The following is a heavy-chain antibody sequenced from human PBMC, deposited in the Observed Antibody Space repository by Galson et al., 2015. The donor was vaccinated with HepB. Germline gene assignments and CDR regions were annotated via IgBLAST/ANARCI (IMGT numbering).Heavy chain of an antibody. D-gene: IGHD3-10*01. J-gene: IGHJ5*02. V-gene: IGHV1-2*06. CDR2: INPNSGGT. CDR3: ARDRSRAYGSGSYSGVWFDP. Sequence: SVKVSCKASGYTFIGQYKHWVRQAPGQGLEWMGRINPNSGGTNYAQKFQGRVTMTRDTSISTAYMELSRLRSDDTAVYYCARDRSRAYGSGSYSGVWFDPWGQGTLVTVSS. CDR1: GYTFIGQY.